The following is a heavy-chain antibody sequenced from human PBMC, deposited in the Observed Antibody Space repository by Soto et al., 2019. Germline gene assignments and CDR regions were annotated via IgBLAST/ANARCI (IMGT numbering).Heavy chain of an antibody. D-gene: IGHD3-10*01. Sequence: QVQLVESGGGVVQPGRSLRLSCAASGFTFSSYGMHRVRQAPGKGLEWAAVISYDGSNKYYADSVKGRFTNSRDNSENTLYLQVNSLRAGDTAVYYCANGRGITMVRGVLWGQGTLVTVSS. J-gene: IGHJ4*02. V-gene: IGHV3-30*18. CDR1: GFTFSSYG. CDR2: ISYDGSNK. CDR3: ANGRGITMVRGVL.